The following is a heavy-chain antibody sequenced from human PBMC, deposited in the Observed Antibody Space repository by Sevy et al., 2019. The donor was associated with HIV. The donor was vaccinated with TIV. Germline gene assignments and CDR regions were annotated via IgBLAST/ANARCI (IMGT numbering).Heavy chain of an antibody. CDR2: ISGSGGST. D-gene: IGHD5-12*01. J-gene: IGHJ4*02. CDR1: GFTFSSYA. V-gene: IGHV3-23*01. CDR3: AKDLRRSCEYYFDF. Sequence: GGSLRLSCAASGFTFSSYAMSWVRQAPGKGLEWVSAISGSGGSTYYADSVKGRFTISRDNSKNTLYLQMNSLRAEDTAVYFCAKDLRRSCEYYFDFWGQGTLVTVSS.